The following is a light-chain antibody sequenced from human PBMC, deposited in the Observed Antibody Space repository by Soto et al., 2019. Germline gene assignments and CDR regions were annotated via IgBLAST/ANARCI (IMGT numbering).Light chain of an antibody. CDR2: EGS. CDR3: CSYAGSSTPHVV. Sequence: QSALTQPASVSGSPGQSITISCTGTSSDVGSYNLVSWYQQHPGKAPNLMIYEGSKRPSGVSNRFSGSKSGNTASLTISGLQAEDEADYYCCSYAGSSTPHVVFGGGTKLTVL. V-gene: IGLV2-23*01. CDR1: SSDVGSYNL. J-gene: IGLJ2*01.